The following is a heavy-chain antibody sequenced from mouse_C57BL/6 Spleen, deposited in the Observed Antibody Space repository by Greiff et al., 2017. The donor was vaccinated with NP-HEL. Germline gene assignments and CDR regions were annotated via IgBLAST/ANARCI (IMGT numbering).Heavy chain of an antibody. D-gene: IGHD1-1*01. Sequence: VQLQQSGAELVKPGASVKISCKASGYAFSSYWMNWVKQRPGKGLEWIGQIYPGDGDTNYNGKFKGKATLTADKSSSTAYMQLSSLTSEDSAVYFCARNYYGSSYKYFDVWGTGTTVTVSS. J-gene: IGHJ1*03. CDR2: IYPGDGDT. CDR1: GYAFSSYW. V-gene: IGHV1-80*01. CDR3: ARNYYGSSYKYFDV.